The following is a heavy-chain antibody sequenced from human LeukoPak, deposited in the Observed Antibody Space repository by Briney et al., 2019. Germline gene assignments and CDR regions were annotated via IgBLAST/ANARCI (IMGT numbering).Heavy chain of an antibody. Sequence: SETLSLTCAVYGGSFSGYYWSWIRQPPGKGLEWIGYIYYSGSTNYNPSLKSRVTISVDTSKNQFSLKLSSVTAADTAVYYCARGIVVVPAAHFDYWGQGTLVTVSS. V-gene: IGHV4-59*01. J-gene: IGHJ4*02. CDR2: IYYSGST. CDR1: GGSFSGYY. D-gene: IGHD2-2*01. CDR3: ARGIVVVPAAHFDY.